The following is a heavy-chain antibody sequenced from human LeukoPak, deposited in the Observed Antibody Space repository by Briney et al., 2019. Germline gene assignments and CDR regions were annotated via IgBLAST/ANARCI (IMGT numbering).Heavy chain of an antibody. CDR1: GYTFTGYY. D-gene: IGHD3-10*01. CDR2: INPKSGGT. Sequence: GASVKASCKASGYTFTGYYMHWVRQAPGQGLEWMGWINPKSGGTNYAQKFQGRVTMTRDTSISTAYMEMSRLRSDDTAVYYCARNLWFGESSDAFDMWGQGTMVTVSS. J-gene: IGHJ3*02. V-gene: IGHV1-2*02. CDR3: ARNLWFGESSDAFDM.